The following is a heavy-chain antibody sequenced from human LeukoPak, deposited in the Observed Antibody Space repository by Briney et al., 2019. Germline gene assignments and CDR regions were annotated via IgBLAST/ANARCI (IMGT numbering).Heavy chain of an antibody. CDR2: IYYSGST. D-gene: IGHD3-10*01. CDR1: GGSISSYY. J-gene: IGHJ3*02. Sequence: PSETLSLTCTVSGGSISSYYWSWIRQPPGKGLEWIGYIYYSGSTNYNPSLKSRVTISVDTSKNQFSLKLSSVAAADTAVYYCARQLRGVHGTTLYGSGSYYADAFDIWGQGTMVTVSS. CDR3: ARQLRGVHGTTLYGSGSYYADAFDI. V-gene: IGHV4-59*08.